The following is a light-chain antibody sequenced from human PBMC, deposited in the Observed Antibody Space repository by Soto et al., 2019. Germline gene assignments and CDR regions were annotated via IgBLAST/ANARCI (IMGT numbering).Light chain of an antibody. V-gene: IGLV2-14*01. Sequence: QSALTQPASVSGSPGQSITISCTGTSGDVGAYNYVSWYQQHPGKAPKLMIYDVSDRPSGVSNRFSGSKSGNTASLTISGLQAEDEAQYYCSSYTSSNSLLFGGGTKLTVL. J-gene: IGLJ3*02. CDR3: SSYTSSNSLL. CDR1: SGDVGAYNY. CDR2: DVS.